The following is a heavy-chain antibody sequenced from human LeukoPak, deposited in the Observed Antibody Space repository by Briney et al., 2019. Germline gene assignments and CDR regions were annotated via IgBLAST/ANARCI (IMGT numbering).Heavy chain of an antibody. CDR1: GFTFSSYA. CDR3: AKDLAVYGDYGPFDY. V-gene: IGHV3-23*01. Sequence: GGSLRLSCAASGFTFSSYAMSWVRQAPGKGLEWVSAISGSGGSTYYADPVKGRFTISRDNSKNTLYLQMNSLRAEDTAVYYCAKDLAVYGDYGPFDYWGQGTLVTVSS. J-gene: IGHJ4*02. CDR2: ISGSGGST. D-gene: IGHD4-17*01.